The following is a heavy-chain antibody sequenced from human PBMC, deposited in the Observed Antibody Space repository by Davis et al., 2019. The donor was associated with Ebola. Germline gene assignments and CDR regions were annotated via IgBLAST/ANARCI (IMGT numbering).Heavy chain of an antibody. CDR2: IRYNGGSI. Sequence: GESLKISCAASGFTFSSYGMHWVRQAPGKGLEWVAFIRYNGGSIYYADSMKGRFTISRDNSKNTLYLRMNSLRVEDTAVYYCVGDPGGLIAKFDYWGQGTLLTVSS. J-gene: IGHJ4*02. CDR1: GFTFSSYG. CDR3: VGDPGGLIAKFDY. V-gene: IGHV3-30*02. D-gene: IGHD3-16*01.